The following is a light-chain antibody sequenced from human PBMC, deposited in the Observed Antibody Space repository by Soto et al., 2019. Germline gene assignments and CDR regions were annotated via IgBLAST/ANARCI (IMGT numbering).Light chain of an antibody. CDR2: DAS. CDR3: QQYNSYSIT. Sequence: DIQMTQSPSTLHASVGERLTITYRASQSISRWLAWYKQKPGKAPKLLIYDASSLESGVPSRFSGSGSGTEFTLTISSLKPDDFATYYCQQYNSYSITFGQGTRLEIK. V-gene: IGKV1-5*01. J-gene: IGKJ5*01. CDR1: QSISRW.